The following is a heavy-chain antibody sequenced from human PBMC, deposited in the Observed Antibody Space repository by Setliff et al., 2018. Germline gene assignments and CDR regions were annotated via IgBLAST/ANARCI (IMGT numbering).Heavy chain of an antibody. D-gene: IGHD3-16*01. CDR3: ARVDDYIWGTFHSMDY. J-gene: IGHJ4*02. Sequence: GGSLRLSCAASGFTFRDYGMNWVRQVPGKGLEWVSGTNWNGDDISYADSVKGRFTISRDNAKSSLYLQMDSLKTDDTAIYYCARVDDYIWGTFHSMDYWGQGTLVTVSS. CDR2: TNWNGDDI. CDR1: GFTFRDYG. V-gene: IGHV3-20*04.